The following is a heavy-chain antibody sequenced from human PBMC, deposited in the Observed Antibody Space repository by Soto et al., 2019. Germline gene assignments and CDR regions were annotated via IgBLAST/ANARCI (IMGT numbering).Heavy chain of an antibody. CDR2: LWSAGSNQ. Sequence: GGSLRLSCAASGFTFSNHGMHWVRQAPGKGLEWVVVLWSAGSNQYYADSVKGRFTISGDNSKNTLYLQMNSLRAEDTAVYYCGRGHRYNYGAFDLWGQGTLVTVSS. J-gene: IGHJ4*02. D-gene: IGHD5-18*01. CDR3: GRGHRYNYGAFDL. CDR1: GFTFSNHG. V-gene: IGHV3-33*01.